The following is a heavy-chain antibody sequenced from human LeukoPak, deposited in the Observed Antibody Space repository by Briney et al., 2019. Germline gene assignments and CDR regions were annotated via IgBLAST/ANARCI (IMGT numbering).Heavy chain of an antibody. J-gene: IGHJ6*03. Sequence: GGSLRLSCAASGFTFSSYTMNWVRQAPGKGLEWVSYISGSSSTIYYADSVKGRFTISRDNAKNSLYLQMNSLRAEDTAVYYCAREGYLGSGLYYYYYMDVWGKGTTVTVSS. D-gene: IGHD3-10*01. CDR1: GFTFSSYT. V-gene: IGHV3-48*01. CDR2: ISGSSSTI. CDR3: AREGYLGSGLYYYYYMDV.